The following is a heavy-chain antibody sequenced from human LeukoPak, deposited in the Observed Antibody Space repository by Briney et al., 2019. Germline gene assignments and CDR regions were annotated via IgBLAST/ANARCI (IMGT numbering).Heavy chain of an antibody. V-gene: IGHV1-8*01. CDR1: GYTFTNHD. CDR3: ARGVNSQGTAMVLFDS. CDR2: MNPKSGNT. Sequence: ASVKVSCKASGYTFTNHDINWVRQASGQGLEWMGWMNPKSGNTGYLQKFQGRVTMTRDTSMSTAFMELSSLTSEDTAVYYCARGVNSQGTAMVLFDSWGQGSLVTVSS. J-gene: IGHJ4*02. D-gene: IGHD5-18*01.